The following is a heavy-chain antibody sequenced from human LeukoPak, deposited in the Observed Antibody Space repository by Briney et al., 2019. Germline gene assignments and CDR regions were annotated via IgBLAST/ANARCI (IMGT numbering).Heavy chain of an antibody. V-gene: IGHV3-23*01. Sequence: GGSLRLSCGASGFTFSRYAMSWVRQAPGKGLQWVSEIGGSGGAIYYADSVKGRFTISRDNAKNTLYLQMNSLRAEDTAVYYCARGDTVAYYYYMDVWGKGTTVTVYS. J-gene: IGHJ6*03. CDR2: IGGSGGAI. D-gene: IGHD3-16*01. CDR3: ARGDTVAYYYYMDV. CDR1: GFTFSRYA.